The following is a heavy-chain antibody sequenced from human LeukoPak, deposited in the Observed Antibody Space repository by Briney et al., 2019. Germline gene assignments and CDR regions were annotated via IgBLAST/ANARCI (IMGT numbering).Heavy chain of an antibody. CDR2: INPSGGST. D-gene: IGHD2-2*01. Sequence: ASVKVSCKASGYTFTNYDINWVRQAPGQGLEWMGIINPSGGSTSYAQKFQGRVTMTRDTSTSTVYMELSSLRSEDTAVYYCANSHCSSTSCIWGDNWFDPWGQGTLVTVSS. CDR1: GYTFTNYD. V-gene: IGHV1-46*01. CDR3: ANSHCSSTSCIWGDNWFDP. J-gene: IGHJ5*02.